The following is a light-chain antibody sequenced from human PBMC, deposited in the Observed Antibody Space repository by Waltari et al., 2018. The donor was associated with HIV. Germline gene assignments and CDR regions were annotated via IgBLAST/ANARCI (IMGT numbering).Light chain of an antibody. J-gene: IGLJ3*02. CDR3: AAWDVSLNGRV. V-gene: IGLV1-44*01. CDR2: SNN. Sequence: QSVLTPPPSPSATPGQRVTISCSCIGANIGGNTVKWYQQFPGTAPKLLIYSNNQRPSGVPDRFSGSKSGTSASLAISGLQSEDEADYYCAAWDVSLNGRVFGGGTKLTVL. CDR1: GANIGGNT.